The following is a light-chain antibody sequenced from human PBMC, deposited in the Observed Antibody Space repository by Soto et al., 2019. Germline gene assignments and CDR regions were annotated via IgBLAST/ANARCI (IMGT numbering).Light chain of an antibody. Sequence: AIQLTHSPSSLSASVGDRITITCRASQDISNDLGWFQQKPGKAPKLLIYAASILQTGVPSRFSGSGSGSAFSLTITSLQPEDFATYYCLQDYSSPITFGQGTRLEIK. CDR3: LQDYSSPIT. J-gene: IGKJ5*01. CDR1: QDISND. V-gene: IGKV1-6*02. CDR2: AAS.